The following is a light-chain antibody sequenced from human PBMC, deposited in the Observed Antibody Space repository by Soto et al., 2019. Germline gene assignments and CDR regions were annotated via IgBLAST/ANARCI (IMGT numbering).Light chain of an antibody. Sequence: DIQMTQSPSTLSASVGDRVTITCRASQSISSWLAWYQQKPGKAPKLLIYKASSLESGVPSRFSGSGSGTEFTLTISSLQPDDFATYYCQQYNSYSPLTFGGGTKVEIE. CDR3: QQYNSYSPLT. CDR1: QSISSW. V-gene: IGKV1-5*03. CDR2: KAS. J-gene: IGKJ4*01.